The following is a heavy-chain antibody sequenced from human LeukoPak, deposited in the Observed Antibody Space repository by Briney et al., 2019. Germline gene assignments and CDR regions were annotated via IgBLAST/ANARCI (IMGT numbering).Heavy chain of an antibody. J-gene: IGHJ5*02. D-gene: IGHD6-13*01. CDR2: IIPIFGTA. V-gene: IGHV1-69*13. CDR3: ASSIAAAGYNWFDP. Sequence: SVXVSCKASGGTFSSYAISWVRQAPGQGLEWMGGIIPIFGTANYAQKFQGRVTITADESTSTAYMELSSLRSEDTAVYYCASSIAAAGYNWFDPWGQGTLVTVSS. CDR1: GGTFSSYA.